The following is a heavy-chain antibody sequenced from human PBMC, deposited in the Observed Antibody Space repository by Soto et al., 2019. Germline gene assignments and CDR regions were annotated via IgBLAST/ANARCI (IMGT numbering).Heavy chain of an antibody. CDR1: GGSISSYY. D-gene: IGHD3-16*02. J-gene: IGHJ4*02. Sequence: QVQLQESGPGLVKPSETLSLTCTVSGGSISSYYWSWIRQPPGKGLEWIGYIYYSGSTNYNPSLESRVTISVDTSKNQFSLKLSSVTAADTAVYYCARFVTGEMITFGGVIATYYFDYWGQGTLVTVSS. V-gene: IGHV4-59*01. CDR3: ARFVTGEMITFGGVIATYYFDY. CDR2: IYYSGST.